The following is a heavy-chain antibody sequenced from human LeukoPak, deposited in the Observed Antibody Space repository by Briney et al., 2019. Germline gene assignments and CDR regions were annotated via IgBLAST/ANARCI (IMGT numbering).Heavy chain of an antibody. D-gene: IGHD2-2*02. J-gene: IGHJ4*02. Sequence: GGSLRLSCAASGFTFSDHYMDWVRQAPGKGLEWVGRTRNRANSYTTEYAASVKGRFTISRDDSKNSLYLLMNSLKTEDTAVYYCARCTSTSCYNFDYWGQGTLVTVSS. CDR1: GFTFSDHY. CDR3: ARCTSTSCYNFDY. V-gene: IGHV3-72*01. CDR2: TRNRANSYTT.